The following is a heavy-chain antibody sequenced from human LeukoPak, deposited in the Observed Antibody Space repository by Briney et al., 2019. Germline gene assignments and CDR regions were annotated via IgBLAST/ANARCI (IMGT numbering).Heavy chain of an antibody. CDR2: INSDGSST. V-gene: IGHV3-74*01. J-gene: IGHJ3*02. Sequence: GGTQRLSCAASGFTFSHYGMNWVRQAPGKGLVWVSRINSDGSSTSYADSVKGRFTISRDNSRNTLYLQMNSLRTEDTAMYYCARGGSSWDFAFDIWGQGTMVTVSS. CDR1: GFTFSHYG. CDR3: ARGGSSWDFAFDI. D-gene: IGHD6-13*01.